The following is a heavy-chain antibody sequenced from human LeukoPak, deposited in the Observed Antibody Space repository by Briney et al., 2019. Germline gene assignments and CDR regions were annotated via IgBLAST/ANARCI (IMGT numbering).Heavy chain of an antibody. CDR3: ARVRNGGYDY. CDR1: GGSISSGYY. CDR2: IYHSGST. V-gene: IGHV4-38-2*02. D-gene: IGHD5-12*01. Sequence: SETLSLTCTVSGGSISSGYYWGWIRQPPGKGLEWIGSIYHSGSTYYSPSLKSRVTISVDTSKNQFSLKLSSVTAADTAVYYCARVRNGGYDYWGQGTLVTVSS. J-gene: IGHJ4*02.